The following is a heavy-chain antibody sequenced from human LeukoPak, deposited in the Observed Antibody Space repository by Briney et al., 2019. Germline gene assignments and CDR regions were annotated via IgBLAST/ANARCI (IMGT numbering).Heavy chain of an antibody. CDR2: ITWNSGSM. CDR3: AKGCSSTNCPPDY. J-gene: IGHJ4*02. V-gene: IGHV3-9*01. Sequence: PGGSLRLSCAVSGLTVSNNYMCWVRQAPGKGLDWVSGITWNSGSMAYADSVKGRFTISRDNAKNSLYLQMNSLRAEDTAFYYCAKGCSSTNCPPDYWGQGTLVTVSS. D-gene: IGHD2-2*01. CDR1: GLTVSNNY.